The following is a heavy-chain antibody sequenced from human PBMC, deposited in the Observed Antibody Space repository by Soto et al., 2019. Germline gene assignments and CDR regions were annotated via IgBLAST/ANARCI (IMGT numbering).Heavy chain of an antibody. V-gene: IGHV3-53*01. CDR3: ARESIVVVPAAMRYYYGMDV. CDR1: GFTVSSNY. J-gene: IGHJ6*02. Sequence: GGSLRLSCAASGFTVSSNYMSWVRQAPGKGLEWVSVIYSGGSTYYADSVKGRFTISRDNSKNTLYLQMNSLRAEDTAVYYCARESIVVVPAAMRYYYGMDVWGQGTAVTVSS. CDR2: IYSGGST. D-gene: IGHD2-2*01.